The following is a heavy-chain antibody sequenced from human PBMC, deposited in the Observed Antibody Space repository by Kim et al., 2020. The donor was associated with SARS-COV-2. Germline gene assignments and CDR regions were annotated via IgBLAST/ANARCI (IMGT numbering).Heavy chain of an antibody. D-gene: IGHD3-22*01. Sequence: GGSLRLSCAASGFTFSSYGMHWVRQAPGKGLEWVAVISYDGSNKYYADSVKGRFTISRDNSKNTLYLQMNSLRAEDTAVYYCARYYGLYYYDSSADDYWGQGTLVTVSS. J-gene: IGHJ4*02. CDR2: ISYDGSNK. V-gene: IGHV3-30*03. CDR1: GFTFSSYG. CDR3: ARYYGLYYYDSSADDY.